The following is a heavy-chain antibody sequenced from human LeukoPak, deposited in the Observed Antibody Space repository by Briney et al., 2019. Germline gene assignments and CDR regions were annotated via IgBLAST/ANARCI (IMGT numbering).Heavy chain of an antibody. J-gene: IGHJ4*02. CDR1: GFTFSSYS. Sequence: GGSLRLSCAASGFTFSSYSMNWVRQAPGKGLEWVSSISSSSSYIYYADSVKGRFTISRDNAKNSLYLQMNSLRAEDTAVYYCARDDESIAARPVDYWGQGTLVTVSS. CDR2: ISSSSSYI. CDR3: ARDDESIAARPVDY. D-gene: IGHD6-6*01. V-gene: IGHV3-21*01.